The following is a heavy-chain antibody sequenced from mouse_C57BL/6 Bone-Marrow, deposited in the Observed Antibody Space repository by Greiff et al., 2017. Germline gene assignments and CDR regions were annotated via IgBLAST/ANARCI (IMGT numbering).Heavy chain of an antibody. CDR3: AKGGSNPFAY. CDR1: GYTFTSYG. J-gene: IGHJ3*01. D-gene: IGHD2-5*01. CDR2: IYPRSGNT. Sequence: VQLKESGAELARPGASVKLSCKASGYTFTSYGISWVKQRTGQGLEWIGEIYPRSGNTYYNEKFKGKATLTADKSSSTAYMELRSLTSEDSAVYFCAKGGSNPFAYWGQGTLVTVSA. V-gene: IGHV1-81*01.